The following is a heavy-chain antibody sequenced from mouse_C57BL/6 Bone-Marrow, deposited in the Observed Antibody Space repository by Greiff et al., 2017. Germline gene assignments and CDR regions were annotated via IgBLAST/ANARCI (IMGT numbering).Heavy chain of an antibody. CDR2: IDPSDSYT. V-gene: IGHV1-59*01. CDR1: GYTFTSYW. D-gene: IGHD1-1*01. CDR3: AREGTVVPFDD. J-gene: IGHJ2*01. Sequence: QVQLQQPGAELVRPGTSVKLSCKASGYTFTSYWMHWVKQRPGQGLEWIGVIDPSDSYTNYNQKFKGKATLTVDTSSSTAYMQLSSLTSEDSAVYYCAREGTVVPFDDWGQGTTLTVSS.